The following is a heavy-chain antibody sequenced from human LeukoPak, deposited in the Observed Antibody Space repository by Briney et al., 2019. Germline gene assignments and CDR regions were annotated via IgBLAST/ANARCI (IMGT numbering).Heavy chain of an antibody. CDR1: GGSFSGYY. J-gene: IGHJ5*02. Sequence: SETLSLTCAVYGGSFSGYYWSWIRQPPGKGLEWIGEINHSGSTNYNPSLKSRVTISVDTSKNQFSLKLSSVTAADTAVYYCARSRYCSSTSCYRPTDNWFDPWGQGTLVTVSS. CDR2: INHSGST. D-gene: IGHD2-2*01. CDR3: ARSRYCSSTSCYRPTDNWFDP. V-gene: IGHV4-34*01.